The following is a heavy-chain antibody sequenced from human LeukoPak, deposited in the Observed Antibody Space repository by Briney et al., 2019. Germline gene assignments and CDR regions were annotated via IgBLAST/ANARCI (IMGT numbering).Heavy chain of an antibody. CDR2: ISGSGKT. J-gene: IGHJ4*02. CDR3: AKERDAKGYFDY. V-gene: IGHV3-23*01. CDR1: GFSFSTYA. Sequence: GGSLRLSCAASGFSFSTYALSWVRQAPGQGLEWVSAISGSGKTYYPDSVKGRFTISRDNSKNTLFLLMNGLRAEDTAVYYCAKERDAKGYFDYWGQGTLVTVSS.